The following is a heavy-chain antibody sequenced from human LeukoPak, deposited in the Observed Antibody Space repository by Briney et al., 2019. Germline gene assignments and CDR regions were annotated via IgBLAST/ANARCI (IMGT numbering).Heavy chain of an antibody. CDR1: GFTFSSYA. Sequence: GGSLRLSCEASGFTFSSYAMSWVRQAPGKGPEWVSAVSGSGGSTDYADSVKGRFTISRDNSMSTLYLQMNGLRAEDTAIYYCAKVRPMYGDYSRSLHYWGQGTLVTVSS. V-gene: IGHV3-23*01. D-gene: IGHD4-17*01. CDR2: VSGSGGST. CDR3: AKVRPMYGDYSRSLHY. J-gene: IGHJ4*02.